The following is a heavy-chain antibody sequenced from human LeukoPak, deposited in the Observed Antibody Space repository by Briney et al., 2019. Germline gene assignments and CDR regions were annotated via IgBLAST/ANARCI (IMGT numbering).Heavy chain of an antibody. CDR1: GGSVSSASYY. Sequence: PSETLSLTCTVSGGSVSSASYYWNWIRQPAGKGLEWIGRIYTSGNTNYNPSLKSRVTISVDTSRNQFSLKLSSVTAAHTAVYYCARGKGYGYTPEPFDSWGQGTLVTVSS. J-gene: IGHJ4*02. V-gene: IGHV4-61*02. D-gene: IGHD5-18*01. CDR2: IYTSGNT. CDR3: ARGKGYGYTPEPFDS.